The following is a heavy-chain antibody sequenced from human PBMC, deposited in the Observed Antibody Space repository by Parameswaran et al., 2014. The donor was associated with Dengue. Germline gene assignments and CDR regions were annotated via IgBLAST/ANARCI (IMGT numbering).Heavy chain of an antibody. CDR2: INYSGST. Sequence: VRQAPGKGLEWIGEINYSGSTNYNPSLKSRVTISVDTSKNQFSLKLSSVTAADTAVYYCASGWGSYYYWGQGTLVTVSS. CDR3: ASGWGSYYY. V-gene: IGHV4-34*01. J-gene: IGHJ4*02. D-gene: IGHD1-26*01.